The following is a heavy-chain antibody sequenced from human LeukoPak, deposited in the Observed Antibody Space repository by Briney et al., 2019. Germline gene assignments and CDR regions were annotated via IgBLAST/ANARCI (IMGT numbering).Heavy chain of an antibody. V-gene: IGHV3-30-3*01. D-gene: IGHD2-8*02. CDR2: ISYDGTNK. CDR3: ARSWWNFDS. Sequence: GRSLRLSCAASGFTFSSYDMHWVRQAPGKGLEWVAIISYDGTNKYYADSVKGRFTISRDNSKNTLYLQMNSLRAEDTAVYYCARSWWNFDSWGQGTLVTVSS. CDR1: GFTFSSYD. J-gene: IGHJ4*02.